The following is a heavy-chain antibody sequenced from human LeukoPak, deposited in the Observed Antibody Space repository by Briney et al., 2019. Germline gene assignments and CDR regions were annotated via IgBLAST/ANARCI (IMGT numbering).Heavy chain of an antibody. J-gene: IGHJ5*02. CDR2: INPNSGGT. CDR3: ARGAATLQGRRGGWFDP. CDR1: GYTFTGYY. Sequence: ASVKVSCKASGYTFTGYYMHWVRQAPGQGLEWMGWINPNSGGTNYAQKFQGRVTMTRDTSISTAYMELSRLRSDDTAVYYCARGAATLQGRRGGWFDPWGQGTLVTVSS. D-gene: IGHD2-15*01. V-gene: IGHV1-2*02.